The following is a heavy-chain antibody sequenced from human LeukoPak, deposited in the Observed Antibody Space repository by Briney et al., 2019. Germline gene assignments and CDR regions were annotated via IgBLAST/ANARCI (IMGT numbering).Heavy chain of an antibody. Sequence: TGGSLRLSCAASGNYWMHWVRQAPGKGLVWVSHINSDGSWTSYADSAKGRFTISKDNAKNTVYLQMNSLRAEDTAVYYCAKQLGYCSDGSCYFPYWGQGTLVTVSS. CDR1: GNYW. CDR3: AKQLGYCSDGSCYFPY. J-gene: IGHJ4*02. D-gene: IGHD2-15*01. V-gene: IGHV3-74*01. CDR2: INSDGSWT.